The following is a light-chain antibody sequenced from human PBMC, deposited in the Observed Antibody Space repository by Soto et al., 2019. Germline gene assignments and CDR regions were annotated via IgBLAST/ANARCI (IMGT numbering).Light chain of an antibody. CDR2: GAS. Sequence: EIVLTQSPGTLSLSPGERGTLSCRASQSISSSYLAWYQQKPGQAPRLLIYGASSRATGIPDRFSGSGSGTDFTFTISRPSPEDFVVFVCHLHLSVQNHFGWGTKLA. J-gene: IGKJ2*01. CDR1: QSISSSY. CDR3: HLHLSVQNH. V-gene: IGKV3-20*01.